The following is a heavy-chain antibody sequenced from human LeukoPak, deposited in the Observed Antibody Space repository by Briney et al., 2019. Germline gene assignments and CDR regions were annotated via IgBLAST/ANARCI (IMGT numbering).Heavy chain of an antibody. V-gene: IGHV3-30*04. CDR1: GFTCSSYA. J-gene: IGHJ6*03. CDR3: PRDQYSGSYAYYYYMDV. D-gene: IGHD1-26*01. CDR2: ISYDGSNK. Sequence: GGSLRLSCAASGFTCSSYAMHWVRQAPGKGLEWVAVISYDGSNKYYADSVKGRFTISRDNSKNTLYLQMNSLRAEDTAVYYCPRDQYSGSYAYYYYMDVWGKGTTVTVSS.